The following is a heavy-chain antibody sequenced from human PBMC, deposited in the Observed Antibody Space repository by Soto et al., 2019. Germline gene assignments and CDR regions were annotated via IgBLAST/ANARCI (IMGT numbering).Heavy chain of an antibody. CDR2: TSYDGSNK. D-gene: IGHD2-15*01. CDR3: ARGGRGSRNYYGMDV. Sequence: GGSLRLSCAASGFTFSSYAMHWVRQAPGKGLEWVAVTSYDGSNKYYADSVKGRFTISRDNSKNTLYLQMNSLRAEDTAVYYCARGGRGSRNYYGMDVWGQGTTVTVSS. J-gene: IGHJ6*02. V-gene: IGHV3-30-3*01. CDR1: GFTFSSYA.